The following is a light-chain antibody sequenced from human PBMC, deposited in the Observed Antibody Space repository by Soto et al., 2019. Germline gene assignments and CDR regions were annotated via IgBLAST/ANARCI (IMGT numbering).Light chain of an antibody. V-gene: IGLV2-14*01. CDR2: EVS. Sequence: QSVLTQPASVSGSPGQSITISCTGTSSDVGGYGYVSWYQQHPGKAPKLIIYEVSNRPSGVSNRFSGSKSGNTAFLTISGLQAEDEADYYCNSYTSKSTGVFGTGTKVTVL. CDR1: SSDVGGYGY. J-gene: IGLJ1*01. CDR3: NSYTSKSTGV.